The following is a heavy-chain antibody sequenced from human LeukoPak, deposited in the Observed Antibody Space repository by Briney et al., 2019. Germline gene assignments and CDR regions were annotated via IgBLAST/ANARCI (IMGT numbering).Heavy chain of an antibody. V-gene: IGHV4-31*03. CDR1: GGSISSGGYY. J-gene: IGHJ4*02. D-gene: IGHD1-26*01. Sequence: PSQTLSLTCTVSGGSISSGGYYWSWIRQHPGKGLEWIGYIYYSGSTYYNPSLKSRVTISVDTSKNQFSLKLSSVTAADTAVYYCARSSRGIVGAFHFDYWGQGTLVTASS. CDR2: IYYSGST. CDR3: ARSSRGIVGAFHFDY.